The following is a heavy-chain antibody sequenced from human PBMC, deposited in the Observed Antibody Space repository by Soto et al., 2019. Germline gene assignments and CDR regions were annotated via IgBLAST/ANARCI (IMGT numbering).Heavy chain of an antibody. V-gene: IGHV4-39*01. CDR1: GGSISSDFYY. CDR2: VYYTGRT. J-gene: IGHJ4*02. Sequence: SETLSLTCTVSGGSISSDFYYWGWIRQPPGKGLEWIGSVYYTGRTYCNPSLKSRVTISVDTSKNQFSLTLGSVTAADTAVYYCARQVSSSYFDTRYFDYWGQGTLVTVSS. CDR3: ARQVSSSYFDTRYFDY. D-gene: IGHD3-22*01.